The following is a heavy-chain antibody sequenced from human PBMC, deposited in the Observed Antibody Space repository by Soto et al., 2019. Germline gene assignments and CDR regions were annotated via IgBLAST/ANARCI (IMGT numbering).Heavy chain of an antibody. D-gene: IGHD2-21*01. CDR2: INPNSGGT. CDR1: GYTFTGYY. CDR3: ARGEGGTRWGSIDY. Sequence: QVQLVQSGAEVKKPGASVKVSCKASGYTFTGYYMHWVRQAHGQGLEWMGWINPNSGGTNYAQKFQGLVTMTRYTSVSSAYMELSRLRSDDTAVYYCARGEGGTRWGSIDYWGQGTLVTVSS. V-gene: IGHV1-2*04. J-gene: IGHJ4*02.